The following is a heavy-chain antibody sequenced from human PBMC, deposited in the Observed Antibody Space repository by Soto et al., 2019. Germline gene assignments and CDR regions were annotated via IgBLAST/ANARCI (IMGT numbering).Heavy chain of an antibody. CDR3: ARHDRQGSTYYDFWSGYYPFDY. D-gene: IGHD3-3*01. CDR1: GGSMSSSSYY. V-gene: IGHV4-39*01. CDR2: IYHSGSS. Sequence: QLQLQESGPGLVKPSETLSLTCTVSGGSMSSSSYYWGWIRQPPGTGLEWVGSIYHSGSSYYNPSLKSRVTISVDTSKNQFSLRLSSVTAADTAVYYCARHDRQGSTYYDFWSGYYPFDYWGQGTLVTVSS. J-gene: IGHJ4*02.